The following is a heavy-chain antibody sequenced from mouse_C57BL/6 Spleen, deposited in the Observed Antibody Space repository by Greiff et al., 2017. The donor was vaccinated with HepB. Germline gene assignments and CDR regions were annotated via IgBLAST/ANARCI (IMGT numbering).Heavy chain of an antibody. Sequence: VKLVESGAELARPGASVKLSCKASGYTFTSYGISWVKQRTGQGLEWIGEIYPRSGNTYYNEKFKGKATLTADKSSSTAYMELRSLTSEDSAVYFCARYDDPFAYWGQGTLVTVSA. CDR1: GYTFTSYG. D-gene: IGHD2-3*01. J-gene: IGHJ3*01. V-gene: IGHV1-81*01. CDR3: ARYDDPFAY. CDR2: IYPRSGNT.